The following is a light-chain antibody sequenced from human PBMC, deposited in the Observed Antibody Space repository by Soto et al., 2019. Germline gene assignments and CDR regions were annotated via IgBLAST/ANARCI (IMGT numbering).Light chain of an antibody. CDR2: GAS. CDR1: QSVSSSY. Sequence: EIVLTQSPGTLSLSPGERATLSCRASQSVSSSYLAWYQQKPGQAPRRLIYGASIRATGIPDRFSGSGSGTDFTLTISRLETEDFAVYYCQQYGSFGGGTKVEIK. CDR3: QQYGS. V-gene: IGKV3-20*01. J-gene: IGKJ4*01.